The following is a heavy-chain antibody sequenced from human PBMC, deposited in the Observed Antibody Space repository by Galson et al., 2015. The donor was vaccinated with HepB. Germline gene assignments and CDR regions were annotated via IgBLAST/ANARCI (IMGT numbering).Heavy chain of an antibody. CDR1: GYTFTSYG. V-gene: IGHV1-18*01. CDR2: ISAYNGNT. J-gene: IGHJ4*02. D-gene: IGHD6-13*01. Sequence: SVKVSCKASGYTFTSYGINWVRQAPGRGLEWMGWISAYNGNTNYAQKLQGRVSMTTDTSTSTAYMELRSLRSDDTAVYYCARAYSSTWPYDYWGQGTLVTVS. CDR3: ARAYSSTWPYDY.